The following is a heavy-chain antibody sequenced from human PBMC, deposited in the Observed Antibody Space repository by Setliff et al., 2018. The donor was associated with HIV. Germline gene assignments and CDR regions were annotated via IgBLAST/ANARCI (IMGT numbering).Heavy chain of an antibody. CDR1: GYTFIDYY. Sequence: ASVKVSCKASGYTFIDYYIHWVRQAPGRGLEWMGWINTDNGITEYAENFQGRVAMTRDTSMSTAYMELNRLTFDDTAVYYCARDAERGYSYGYDYWGQGTLVTVSS. J-gene: IGHJ4*02. V-gene: IGHV1-2*02. CDR2: INTDNGIT. D-gene: IGHD5-18*01. CDR3: ARDAERGYSYGYDY.